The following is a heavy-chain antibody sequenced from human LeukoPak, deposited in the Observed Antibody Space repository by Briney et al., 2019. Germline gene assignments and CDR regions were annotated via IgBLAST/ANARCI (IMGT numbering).Heavy chain of an antibody. CDR3: AKDSNRISSGCDY. V-gene: IGHV3-23*01. D-gene: IGHD6-19*01. CDR2: ISTSGSST. Sequence: GGSLRLSCAASGFTFSSYAMHWVRQAPGKGLEWVSGISTSGSSTYYADSVKGRFTISRDNSNNTLYLQMNSLRVEDTAVYYCAKDSNRISSGCDYWGQGTLVTVSS. CDR1: GFTFSSYA. J-gene: IGHJ4*02.